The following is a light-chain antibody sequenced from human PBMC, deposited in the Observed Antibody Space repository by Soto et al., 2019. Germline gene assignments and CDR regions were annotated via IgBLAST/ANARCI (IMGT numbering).Light chain of an antibody. CDR1: QSVNSNY. J-gene: IGKJ1*01. Sequence: EIVLTQSPGTLSSSPGERATLSCRASQSVNSNYLAWYQQKPGQAPRLLIYGASSRASGIPDRFSGSGSGTDFTLTISRLEPEDFAVYYCQQYGRSPWTFGQGTKVEIK. CDR3: QQYGRSPWT. V-gene: IGKV3-20*01. CDR2: GAS.